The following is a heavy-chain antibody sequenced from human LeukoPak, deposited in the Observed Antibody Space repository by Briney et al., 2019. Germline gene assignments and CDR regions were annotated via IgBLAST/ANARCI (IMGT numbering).Heavy chain of an antibody. CDR2: INPNSGGT. CDR1: GYTFTGYY. V-gene: IGHV1-2*02. Sequence: ASVKVSCKASGYTFTGYYMHWVRQAPGQGLEWMGWINPNSGGTNYAQKFQGRVTMTRDTSISTAYMELSRLRPDDTAVYYCARDSTGGEWPDAFDNWGQGTMVTVSS. J-gene: IGHJ3*02. CDR3: ARDSTGGEWPDAFDN. D-gene: IGHD6-25*01.